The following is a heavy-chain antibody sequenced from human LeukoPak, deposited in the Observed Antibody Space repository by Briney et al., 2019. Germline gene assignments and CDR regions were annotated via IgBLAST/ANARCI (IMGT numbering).Heavy chain of an antibody. D-gene: IGHD6-13*01. J-gene: IGHJ4*02. CDR2: IYYTGST. CDR3: ARGSKAAPGTFDY. CDR1: GGSISSYY. Sequence: SETLSLTCTVSGGSISSYYWSWIRQPPGKGLEWIGYIYYTGSTDYNPSFKSRVAISVDTSKNQFSLKLSSVTAADTAVYYCARGSKAAPGTFDYWGQGTLVTVSS. V-gene: IGHV4-59*01.